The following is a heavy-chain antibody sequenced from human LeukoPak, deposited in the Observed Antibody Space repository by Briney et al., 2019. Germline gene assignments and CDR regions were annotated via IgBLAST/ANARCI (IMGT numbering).Heavy chain of an antibody. Sequence: GGSLRLSCAASGFTFTYYWTHWVRQAPGKGLVWVARINGDGSSTNYADSVKGRFTISRDNAKNTLYLQMNSLRAEDTAVYYCANDDFGASGLPDYWGQGTLVTVSS. V-gene: IGHV3-74*01. CDR1: GFTFTYYW. CDR2: INGDGSST. J-gene: IGHJ4*02. D-gene: IGHD4-17*01. CDR3: ANDDFGASGLPDY.